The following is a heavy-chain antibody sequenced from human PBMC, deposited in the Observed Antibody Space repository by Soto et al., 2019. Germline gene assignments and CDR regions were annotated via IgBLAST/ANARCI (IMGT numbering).Heavy chain of an antibody. Sequence: LRLSCEASGFAFSTNWMAWVRQALGKGLEWVANMNQVGSEIAYVDSVKGRFTISRDNAKNSLYLQMNSLRADDTAIYYCVRDRGFSTYEYWGRGALVTVSS. CDR2: MNQVGSEI. D-gene: IGHD3-10*01. V-gene: IGHV3-7*03. CDR1: GFAFSTNW. CDR3: VRDRGFSTYEY. J-gene: IGHJ1*01.